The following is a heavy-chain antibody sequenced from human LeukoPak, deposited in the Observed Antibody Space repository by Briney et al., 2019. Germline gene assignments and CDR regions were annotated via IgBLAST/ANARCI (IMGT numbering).Heavy chain of an antibody. V-gene: IGHV1-46*01. CDR3: ARDVGWLQLRAFDI. Sequence: ASVKVSCKSSGYTFTGYYMHWVRQAPGQGLEWMGIINPSGGSASYAQKFQGRVTMTGDTSTNTVYLELSSLTSEDTALYYCARDVGWLQLRAFDIWGQGTMVTVSS. CDR2: INPSGGSA. J-gene: IGHJ3*02. D-gene: IGHD5-24*01. CDR1: GYTFTGYY.